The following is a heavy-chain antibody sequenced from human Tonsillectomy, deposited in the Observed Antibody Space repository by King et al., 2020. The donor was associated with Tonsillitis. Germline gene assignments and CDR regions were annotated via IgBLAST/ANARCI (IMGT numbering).Heavy chain of an antibody. D-gene: IGHD4-11*01. CDR3: ARTPTTMAVVYYYDY. J-gene: IGHJ4*02. V-gene: IGHV1-2*02. CDR1: GYTFTDYY. Sequence: QLVQSGAEVKKPGASVKVSCKASGYTFTDYYMHWVRQAPGQGLEWMGWINPRIGGTKYAQKFQGRVTLARDTSINTIYMELSSLRSDDTAVYYCARTPTTMAVVYYYDYWGQGTLVTVSS. CDR2: INPRIGGT.